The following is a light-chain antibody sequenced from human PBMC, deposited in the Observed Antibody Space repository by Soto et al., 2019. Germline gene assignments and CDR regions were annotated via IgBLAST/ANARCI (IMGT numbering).Light chain of an antibody. CDR3: QSYDSSLSVV. CDR1: SSNIGAGYD. J-gene: IGLJ2*01. Sequence: QSVLTQPPSVSGAPGQRVTISCTGSSSNIGAGYDVHWYQQLPGTAPKLLIYGNINRPSGVPDRFSGSKSGTSASLAITGLQAEDEADYYCQSYDSSLSVVFGGGTKLTAL. CDR2: GNI. V-gene: IGLV1-40*01.